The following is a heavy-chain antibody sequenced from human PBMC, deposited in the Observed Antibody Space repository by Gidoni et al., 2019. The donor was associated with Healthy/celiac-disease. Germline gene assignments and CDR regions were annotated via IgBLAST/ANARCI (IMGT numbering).Heavy chain of an antibody. CDR3: ATSGYDFWWADKMEYYFDY. Sequence: EVQLLESGGGLVQPGGSLRLSCAASGFTFSSYAMSWVRQAPGKGLEWFSAISGSGGSTYYADSVKGRFTISRDNSKNTLYLQMNSLRAEDTAVYYCATSGYDFWWADKMEYYFDYWGQGTLVTVSS. CDR2: ISGSGGST. D-gene: IGHD5-12*01. CDR1: GFTFSSYA. J-gene: IGHJ4*02. V-gene: IGHV3-23*01.